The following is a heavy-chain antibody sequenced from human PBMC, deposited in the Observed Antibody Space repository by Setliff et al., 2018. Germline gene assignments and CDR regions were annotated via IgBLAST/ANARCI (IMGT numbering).Heavy chain of an antibody. CDR3: VRSSAPQVVLAADFDS. CDR2: ISPYSGNT. Sequence: ASVKVSCKTSGFRFTNFGFSWVRQAPGQGLEWLGSISPYSGNTNYQQWLQDRVTMTIDTSATTVYMELKGLRSDDTAVYYCVRSSAPQVVLAADFDSWGQGTPVTVSS. D-gene: IGHD6-19*01. V-gene: IGHV1-18*01. J-gene: IGHJ4*02. CDR1: GFRFTNFG.